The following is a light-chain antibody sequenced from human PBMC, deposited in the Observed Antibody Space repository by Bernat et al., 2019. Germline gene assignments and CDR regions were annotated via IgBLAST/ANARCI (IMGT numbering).Light chain of an antibody. CDR2: DAS. CDR3: KRRNNWPPTWT. V-gene: IGKV3-11*01. Sequence: EIVLTQSPATLSLSPGERATLSCRASQSISTYLAWYQQKPGQAPRLLINDASNRATGIPARFTGNGSGTDFTLTISTLEPDDFAVYVCKRRNNWPPTWTFGQGTKVEIK. CDR1: QSISTY. J-gene: IGKJ1*01.